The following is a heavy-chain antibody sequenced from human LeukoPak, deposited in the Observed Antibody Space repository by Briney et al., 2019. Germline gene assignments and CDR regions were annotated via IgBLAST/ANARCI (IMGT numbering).Heavy chain of an antibody. J-gene: IGHJ6*02. CDR3: ARTPGYSYYSGMDV. D-gene: IGHD5-12*01. V-gene: IGHV3-30*04. CDR2: ISYDGSNK. CDR1: GFTFSNNA. Sequence: GGSLRLSCAASGFTFSNNAMHWVRQAPGKGLEWVAVISYDGSNKYYADSVKGRFTISRDNSKNTLYLQMNSLRAEATAVYYCARTPGYSYYSGMDVWGQGTAVTVSS.